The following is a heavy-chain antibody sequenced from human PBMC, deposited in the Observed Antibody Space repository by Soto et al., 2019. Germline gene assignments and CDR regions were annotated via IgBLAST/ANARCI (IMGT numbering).Heavy chain of an antibody. CDR3: ARHLGRGGYYYDSSGDDY. CDR2: IYYSGST. D-gene: IGHD3-22*01. J-gene: IGHJ4*02. CDR1: GGSISSSSYY. Sequence: SETLSLTCTVSGGSISSSSYYWGWIRQPPGKGLEWIGSIYYSGSTYYNPSLKSRVTISVDTSKNQFSLKLSSVTAADTAVYYCARHLGRGGYYYDSSGDDYWGQGTLVTVSS. V-gene: IGHV4-39*01.